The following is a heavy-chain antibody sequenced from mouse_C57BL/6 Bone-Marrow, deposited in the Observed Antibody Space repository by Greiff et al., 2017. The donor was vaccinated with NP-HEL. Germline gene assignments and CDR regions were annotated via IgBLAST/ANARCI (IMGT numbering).Heavy chain of an antibody. J-gene: IGHJ3*01. D-gene: IGHD1-1*01. V-gene: IGHV5-4*01. CDR1: GFTFSSYA. Sequence: EVQLVESGGGLVKPGGSLKLSCAASGFTFSSYAMSWVRQTPEKRLEWVATISDGGSYTYYPDNVKGRFTISRDNAKNNLYLQMSHLKSEDTAMYYCAGDYYGRAWFAYWGQGTLVTVSA. CDR3: AGDYYGRAWFAY. CDR2: ISDGGSYT.